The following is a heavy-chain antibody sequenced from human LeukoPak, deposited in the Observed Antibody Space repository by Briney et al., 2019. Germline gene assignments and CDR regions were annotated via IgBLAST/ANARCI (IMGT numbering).Heavy chain of an antibody. Sequence: GGTLRLSCAASGFTFTTYGMNWVRQAPGKGLEWVSSISGSGDTYYADSVKGRFTISRDNSKNTLYLQMNSLRAEDTAVYYCARDSDYDSSGYYFIYGAFDIWGQGTMVTVSS. V-gene: IGHV3-23*01. CDR1: GFTFTTYG. J-gene: IGHJ3*02. CDR2: ISGSGDT. CDR3: ARDSDYDSSGYYFIYGAFDI. D-gene: IGHD3-22*01.